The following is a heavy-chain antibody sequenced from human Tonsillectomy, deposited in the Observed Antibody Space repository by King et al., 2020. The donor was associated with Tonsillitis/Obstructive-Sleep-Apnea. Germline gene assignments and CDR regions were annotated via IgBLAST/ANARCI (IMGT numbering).Heavy chain of an antibody. CDR3: ARQTGTTFYFDY. CDR2: IYPGDSDT. Sequence: VQLVESGAEVKKPGEFLRISCKVSGYSFTSYWIGWVHQMPGKGLEWMGIIYPGDSDTRYSPSFQDQVTISADKSISTAYLQWSSLKASDTAVYYCARQTGTTFYFDYWGQGTLVTVSS. V-gene: IGHV5-51*07. CDR1: GYSFTSYW. J-gene: IGHJ4*02. D-gene: IGHD1-7*01.